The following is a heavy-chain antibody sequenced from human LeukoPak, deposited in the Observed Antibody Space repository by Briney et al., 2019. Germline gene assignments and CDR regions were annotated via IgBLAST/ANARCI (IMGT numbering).Heavy chain of an antibody. CDR1: GYTFTSYY. D-gene: IGHD6-25*01. CDR3: ARLSSVDENPFDY. Sequence: GASVKVSFKASGYTFTSYYMHWVRQAPGQGLEWMGIINPSGGNTNYAQKFQGRVTMTRDTSTSTVYMELSSLRSEDTAVYYCARLSSVDENPFDYWGQGTLVTVSS. V-gene: IGHV1-46*01. J-gene: IGHJ4*02. CDR2: INPSGGNT.